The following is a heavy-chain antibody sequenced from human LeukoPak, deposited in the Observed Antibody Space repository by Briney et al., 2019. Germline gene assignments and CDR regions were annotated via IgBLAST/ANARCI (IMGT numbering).Heavy chain of an antibody. CDR2: TYSGGST. D-gene: IGHD4-17*01. CDR1: GFTVSSNY. Sequence: PGGSLRLPCAATGFTVSSNYMSWVRQAPGKGLDSVSVTYSGGSTYYADTVKGRFTISRDNSKNTLYLQMNSLRAQDTAVYYCARALDYGEMFDYWGQGTLVTASS. CDR3: ARALDYGEMFDY. J-gene: IGHJ4*02. V-gene: IGHV3-66*01.